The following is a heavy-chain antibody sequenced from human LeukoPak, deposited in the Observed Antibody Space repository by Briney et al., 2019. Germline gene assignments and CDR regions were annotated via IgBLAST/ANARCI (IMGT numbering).Heavy chain of an antibody. V-gene: IGHV3-21*01. J-gene: IGHJ3*02. CDR3: WSRRGDDAFDI. D-gene: IGHD3-10*01. CDR1: GFTFSSYS. CDR2: ISSSSSYI. Sequence: GSLRLSCAASGFTFSSYSMNWVRPAPGKGLEWVSSISSSSSYIYYADSVKGRFTISRDNAKNSLYLQMNSLRAEDTAVYYCWSRRGDDAFDIWGQGTMVTVSS.